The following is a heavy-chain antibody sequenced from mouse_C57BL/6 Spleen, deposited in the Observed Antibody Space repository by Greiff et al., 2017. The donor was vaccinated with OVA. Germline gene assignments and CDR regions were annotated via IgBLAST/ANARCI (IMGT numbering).Heavy chain of an antibody. D-gene: IGHD1-1*01. CDR2: INPYNGGT. J-gene: IGHJ1*03. CDR3: ASLITTVVAHWYFDV. Sequence: EVQLQQSGPVLVKPGASVKMSCKASGYTFTDYYMNWVKQSHGKSLEWIGVINPYNGGTSYNQKFKGKATLTVDKSSSTAYMELNSLTSEDSAVYYCASLITTVVAHWYFDVWGTGTTVTVSS. V-gene: IGHV1-19*01. CDR1: GYTFTDYY.